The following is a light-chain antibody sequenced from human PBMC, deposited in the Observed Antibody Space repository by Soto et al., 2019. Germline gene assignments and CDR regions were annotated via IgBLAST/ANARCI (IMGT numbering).Light chain of an antibody. CDR1: SSDTSSYNY. V-gene: IGLV2-11*01. CDR3: CSYAGSYTLV. J-gene: IGLJ3*02. Sequence: QSALTQPRSVSGSPGQSVTISCTGTSSDTSSYNYVSWYQQHPGKAPKLMIYDVTKRPSGVPDRFSGSKSGNTASLTISGLQAEDEADYYCCSYAGSYTLVFGGGTKLTVL. CDR2: DVT.